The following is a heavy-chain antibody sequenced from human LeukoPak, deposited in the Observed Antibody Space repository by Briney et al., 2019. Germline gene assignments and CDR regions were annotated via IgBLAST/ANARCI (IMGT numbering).Heavy chain of an antibody. Sequence: SETLSLTCTVSGGSISSSSYYWSWIRQPPGKGLEWIGCIYYSGSTYSNPSLKSRVTISVSTSKNQFSLKLSSVTAADTAVYYCARHVCCGGSCYGFIPNCFDPWGQGTLVTVSS. CDR2: IYYSGST. CDR1: GGSISSSSYY. V-gene: IGHV4-39*01. CDR3: ARHVCCGGSCYGFIPNCFDP. D-gene: IGHD2-15*01. J-gene: IGHJ5*02.